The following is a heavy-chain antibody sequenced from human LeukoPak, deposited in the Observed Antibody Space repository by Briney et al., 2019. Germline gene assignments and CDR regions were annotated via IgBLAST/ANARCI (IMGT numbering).Heavy chain of an antibody. J-gene: IGHJ4*02. D-gene: IGHD1/OR15-1a*01. Sequence: ASVKVSCKVSGYTLTELSMHWMRQAPGKGLEWMGGFDPEDGETIYAQKFQGRVTMTEDTSTDTAYMELSSLRSEDTAVYYCATGNPGLEHPGPDYWGQGTLVTVSS. CDR2: FDPEDGET. V-gene: IGHV1-24*01. CDR1: GYTLTELS. CDR3: ATGNPGLEHPGPDY.